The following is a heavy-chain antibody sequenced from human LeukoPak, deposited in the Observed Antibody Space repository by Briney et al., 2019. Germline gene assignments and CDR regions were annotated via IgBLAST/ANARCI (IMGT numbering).Heavy chain of an antibody. CDR2: INPNTNGI. CDR1: GYTISDYF. CDR3: ARASLNYDSSGFGY. V-gene: IGHV1-2*02. J-gene: IGHJ4*02. Sequence: ASVKVSCKASGYTISDYFMHWVRQAPGQGLEWMGWINPNTNGINYAQKFQGRVIMTRDTSINTAYMELRSLTSDDTAIYYCARASLNYDSSGFGYWGQGTLVTVSS. D-gene: IGHD3-22*01.